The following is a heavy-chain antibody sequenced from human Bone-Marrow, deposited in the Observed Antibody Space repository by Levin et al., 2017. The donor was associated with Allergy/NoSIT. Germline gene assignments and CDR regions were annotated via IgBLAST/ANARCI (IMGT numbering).Heavy chain of an antibody. CDR2: INPNSGGT. D-gene: IGHD3-10*01. CDR1: GYTFTGYY. CDR3: ARVLLWFGDRLADAFDI. V-gene: IGHV1-2*02. Sequence: GESLKISCKASGYTFTGYYMHWVRQAPGQGLEWMGWINPNSGGTNYAQKFQGRVTMTRDTSISTAYMELSRLRSDDTAVYYCARVLLWFGDRLADAFDIWGQGTMVTVSS. J-gene: IGHJ3*02.